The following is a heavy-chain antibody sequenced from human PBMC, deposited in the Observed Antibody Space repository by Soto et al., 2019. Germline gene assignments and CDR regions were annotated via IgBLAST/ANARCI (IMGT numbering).Heavy chain of an antibody. J-gene: IGHJ6*02. Sequence: QVQLVESGGGVVQPRRSLRLSCAASGFTFSSYAMHWVRQAPGKGLEWVSVISNDGSKNSYAESVKGRFTISRDNSKNALYLQMNSLRGEDTAMYYWTRIPLRSSSSGGYYYFGMDVWGQGTTLTVS. CDR3: TRIPLRSSSSGGYYYFGMDV. D-gene: IGHD6-6*01. CDR2: ISNDGSKN. CDR1: GFTFSSYA. V-gene: IGHV3-30-3*01.